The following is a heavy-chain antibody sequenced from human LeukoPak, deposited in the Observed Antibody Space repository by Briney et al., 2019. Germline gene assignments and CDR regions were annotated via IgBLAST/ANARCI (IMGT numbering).Heavy chain of an antibody. D-gene: IGHD3-16*01. J-gene: IGHJ4*02. CDR1: GFTFSRYE. Sequence: GGSLRLSCAASGFTFSRYEMTWLRLTPGKGLEWVSYISSSGSTTFYADSVKGRFTISRDNAKNSLYLQMNSLRAEDTAVYYCARDSLRFYDTYNYGYFFDYWGQGSLVSVSA. V-gene: IGHV3-48*03. CDR3: ARDSLRFYDTYNYGYFFDY. CDR2: ISSSGSTT.